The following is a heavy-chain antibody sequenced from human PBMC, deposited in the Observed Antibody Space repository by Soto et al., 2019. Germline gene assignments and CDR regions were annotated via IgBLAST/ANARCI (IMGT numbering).Heavy chain of an antibody. CDR1: GFTFSSYA. Sequence: GGSLRLSCAASGFTFSSYAMSWVRQAPGKGLEWVSAISGSGGSTYYADSVKGRFTISRNNSKNTVYLQMNSLRAEDTAIYYCAKDGDAFDMWGQGTMVTVSS. CDR2: ISGSGGST. J-gene: IGHJ3*02. V-gene: IGHV3-23*01. CDR3: AKDGDAFDM.